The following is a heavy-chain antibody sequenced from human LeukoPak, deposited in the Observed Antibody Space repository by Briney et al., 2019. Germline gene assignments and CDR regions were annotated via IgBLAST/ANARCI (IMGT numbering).Heavy chain of an antibody. J-gene: IGHJ6*03. CDR3: ARLDVDTAMDYYYYYYYMDV. D-gene: IGHD5-18*01. V-gene: IGHV1-18*01. Sequence: ASVKVSCKASGYTFTSYGISWVRQAPGQGLEWMGWISAYNGNTNYAQKLQGRVTMTTDTSTSTAYMELRSLRSDDTAVYYCARLDVDTAMDYYYYYYYMDVWGKGTTATVSS. CDR2: ISAYNGNT. CDR1: GYTFTSYG.